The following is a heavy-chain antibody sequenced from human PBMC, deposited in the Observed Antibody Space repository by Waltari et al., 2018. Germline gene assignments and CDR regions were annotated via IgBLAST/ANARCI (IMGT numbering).Heavy chain of an antibody. D-gene: IGHD4-17*01. Sequence: QVQLVQSGAEVKKPGASVKVSCKASGYTFTSYAINWVRQATGQGLEWMGWMNPNSGNTGYAQKFQGRVTITRNTSISTAYMELSSLRSEDTAVYYCARGVSTVTSWNLHYWGQGTLVTVSS. J-gene: IGHJ4*02. CDR1: GYTFTSYA. CDR2: MNPNSGNT. CDR3: ARGVSTVTSWNLHY. V-gene: IGHV1-8*03.